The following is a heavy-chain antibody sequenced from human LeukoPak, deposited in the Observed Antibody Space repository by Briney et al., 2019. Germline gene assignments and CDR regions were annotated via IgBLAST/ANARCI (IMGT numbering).Heavy chain of an antibody. Sequence: QSGGSLRLSCAASGFSISRYSMNWVRQAPGKGLEWVSYISGDARFTNYADSVKGRFTISRDSAQNSLYLQISSLRPEDTALYYCARARFLEWRFDYWGQGTLVTVSS. CDR2: ISGDARFT. CDR1: GFSISRYS. CDR3: ARARFLEWRFDY. D-gene: IGHD3-3*01. V-gene: IGHV3-48*01. J-gene: IGHJ4*02.